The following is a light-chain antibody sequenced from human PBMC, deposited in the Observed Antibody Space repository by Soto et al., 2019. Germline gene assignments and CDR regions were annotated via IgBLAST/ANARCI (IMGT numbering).Light chain of an antibody. CDR1: SSDVGAYDY. V-gene: IGLV2-14*01. J-gene: IGLJ3*02. CDR2: EVS. CDR3: SSYTSTNPLWV. Sequence: QSALTQPASVSGSPGQSITISCTGTSSDVGAYDYVSWYQQNPGKAPKLIISEVSDRPPGVSNRFSGSKSGNTASLTISGLQAEDEADYFCSSYTSTNPLWVFGGGTKLTVL.